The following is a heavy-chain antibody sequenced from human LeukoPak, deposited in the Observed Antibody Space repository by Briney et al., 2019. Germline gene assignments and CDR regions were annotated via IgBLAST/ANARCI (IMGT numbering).Heavy chain of an antibody. V-gene: IGHV4-59*08. Sequence: SETLSLTSTVSGGSLSSYYWSWIRQPPRKGLEWIGYIYYNGKTNYSPSLNSRVTISVDTSRNQFSLKLNSVTAADTAVYYCARGGWSVDYWGQGTLVTVSS. J-gene: IGHJ4*02. CDR1: GGSLSSYY. CDR3: ARGGWSVDY. CDR2: IYYNGKT. D-gene: IGHD6-19*01.